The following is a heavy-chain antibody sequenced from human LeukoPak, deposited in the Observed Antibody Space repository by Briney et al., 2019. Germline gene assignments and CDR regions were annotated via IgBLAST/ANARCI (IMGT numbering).Heavy chain of an antibody. D-gene: IGHD2-2*01. V-gene: IGHV3-11*04. Sequence: SGGSLRLSCAASGFTFSDYYMSWIRQAPGKGLEWVSYISSSSSNIYYADSVKGRFTISRDNAKNSLYLQMNSLRAEDTAVYYCARHSGGPAAIIHYYYYMDVWGKGTTVTVSS. CDR3: ARHSGGPAAIIHYYYYMDV. J-gene: IGHJ6*03. CDR1: GFTFSDYY. CDR2: ISSSSSNI.